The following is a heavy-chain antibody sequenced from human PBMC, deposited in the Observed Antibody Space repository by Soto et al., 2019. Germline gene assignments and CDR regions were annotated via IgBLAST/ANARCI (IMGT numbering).Heavy chain of an antibody. CDR1: DYTFAAYW. J-gene: IGHJ3*02. Sequence: GESLKISCKGFDYTFAAYWIGWVRQMPGKGLEWMGVINPPDSDVKYSPPFEGQVTISADNSINTAFLQWRSLKASDTAMYYCERPDYTHDVWYHTYDIWGQGTMVTVSS. V-gene: IGHV5-51*01. CDR3: ERPDYTHDVWYHTYDI. D-gene: IGHD3-3*01. CDR2: INPPDSDV.